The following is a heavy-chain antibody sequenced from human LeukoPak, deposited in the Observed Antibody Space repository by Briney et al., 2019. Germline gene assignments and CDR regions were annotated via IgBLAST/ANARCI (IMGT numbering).Heavy chain of an antibody. CDR1: DGSISGYY. J-gene: IGHJ6*03. V-gene: IGHV4-59*01. Sequence: SETLSLTCTVSDGSISGYYWTWIRQPPGKGLEWIGFTHYTGSTSYSPSLNSRVTISVDRSKNQFSLRLNSVTAADTAVYYCARLSGSYSLYYYYMDVWGRGTTVTASS. CDR2: THYTGST. D-gene: IGHD1-26*01. CDR3: ARLSGSYSLYYYYMDV.